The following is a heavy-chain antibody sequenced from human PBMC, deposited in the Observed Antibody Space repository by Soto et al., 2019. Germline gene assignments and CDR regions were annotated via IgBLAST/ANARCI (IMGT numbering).Heavy chain of an antibody. D-gene: IGHD4-17*01. V-gene: IGHV1-18*01. CDR2: ITHLKGDT. J-gene: IGHJ1*01. CDR1: GYTFTSYG. CDR3: AKNSGARPEDFQD. Sequence: QVLLVQSGAEVKRPGASVKVSCKASGYTFTSYGISWVRQAPGQGLEWLGWITHLKGDTHHSPKFQDRIIMTTDTSTSTAYFEMRRLTSDDTAVYYWAKNSGARPEDFQDWGQGTLVSVSS.